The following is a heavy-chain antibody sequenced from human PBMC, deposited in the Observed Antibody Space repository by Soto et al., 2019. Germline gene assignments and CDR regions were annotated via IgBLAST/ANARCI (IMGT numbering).Heavy chain of an antibody. CDR2: IFYSGST. J-gene: IGHJ3*02. V-gene: IGHV4-31*03. CDR3: ASYQQPYAFDI. CDR1: GGSISSGGYY. Sequence: SETLSLTCTVSGGSISSGGYYWSWIRQHPGKGLEWIGYIFYSGSTYYNPSLKSRVTISVDTSKNQFSLKLSSVTAADTAVYYCASYQQPYAFDIWGQGTMVTVSS. D-gene: IGHD2-2*01.